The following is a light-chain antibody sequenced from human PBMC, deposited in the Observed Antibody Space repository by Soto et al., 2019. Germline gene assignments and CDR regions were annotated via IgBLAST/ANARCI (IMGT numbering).Light chain of an antibody. CDR3: SSYSTTSTLVV. Sequence: QSALTQPASVSGSPGQSITISCTGTSSDVGADNYVCWYQQHPDNAPKLIIYEITNRPSGVANRFSGSKSGNTASLTISGLQDEDEADYYCSSYSTTSTLVVFGGGTKLTVL. CDR1: SSDVGADNY. V-gene: IGLV2-14*03. J-gene: IGLJ3*02. CDR2: EIT.